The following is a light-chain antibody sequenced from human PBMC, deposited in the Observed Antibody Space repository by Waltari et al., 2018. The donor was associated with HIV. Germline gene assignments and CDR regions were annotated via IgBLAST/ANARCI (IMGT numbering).Light chain of an antibody. CDR1: SSNIVNNY. CDR3: GTWDSSLSAVV. Sequence: QFVFTQPPSVSAAPGQKVTISCSGSSSNIVNNYLSLYQQLPGTAPKLLIFDNNKRPSGIPDRFSGSKSGTSATLGITGLQTGDEADYYCGTWDSSLSAVVFGGGTKLTVL. V-gene: IGLV1-51*01. J-gene: IGLJ2*01. CDR2: DNN.